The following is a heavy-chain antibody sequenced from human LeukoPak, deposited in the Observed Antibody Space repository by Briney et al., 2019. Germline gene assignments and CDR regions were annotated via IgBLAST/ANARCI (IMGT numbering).Heavy chain of an antibody. J-gene: IGHJ5*02. V-gene: IGHV1-69*05. CDR3: ARDLPYYDSSGYDHRRWFDP. Sequence: ASVKVSCKASGGTFSSYAISWVRQAPGQGLESMGRIIPIFGTANYAQKFQGRVTITTDESTSTAYMELSSLRSEDTAVYYCARDLPYYDSSGYDHRRWFDPWGQGTLVTVSS. D-gene: IGHD3-22*01. CDR1: GGTFSSYA. CDR2: IIPIFGTA.